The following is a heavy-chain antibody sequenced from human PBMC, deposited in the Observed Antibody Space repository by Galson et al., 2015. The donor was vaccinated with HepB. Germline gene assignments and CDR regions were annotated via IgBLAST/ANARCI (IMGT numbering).Heavy chain of an antibody. CDR3: AKDRIAVAD. CDR2: ISYDGSNK. Sequence: SLRLSCAASGFTFSSYAMHWVRQAPGKGLEWVAVISYDGSNKYYADSVKGRFTISRDNSKNTLYLQMHSLRVEDTAVYYCAKDRIAVADWGQGTLVTVSS. V-gene: IGHV3-30*04. J-gene: IGHJ4*02. CDR1: GFTFSSYA. D-gene: IGHD6-19*01.